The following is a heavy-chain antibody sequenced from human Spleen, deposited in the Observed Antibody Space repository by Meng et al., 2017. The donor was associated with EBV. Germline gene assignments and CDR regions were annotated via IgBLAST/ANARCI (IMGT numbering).Heavy chain of an antibody. CDR2: FIPLFGTT. V-gene: IGHV1-69*01. CDR3: ARCYGAGSYYNFAI. CDR1: GDTFSSHA. Sequence: VRLLQSRAEVKKPGASVKFSCKAFGDTFSSHAITWVRQAPGQGLEWMGGFIPLFGTTNYAPNFQDRVTITADESSTTAYMELNGLRSEDTAVYYCARCYGAGSYYNFAIWGQGTLVTVSS. J-gene: IGHJ4*02. D-gene: IGHD3-10*01.